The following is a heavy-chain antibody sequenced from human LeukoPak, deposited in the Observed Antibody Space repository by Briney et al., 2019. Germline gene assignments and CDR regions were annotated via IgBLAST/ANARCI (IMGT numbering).Heavy chain of an antibody. V-gene: IGHV3-9*01. CDR2: ISWNSNSI. CDR3: AREGWAFDI. Sequence: GRSLRLSCTASGFTFADYAMHWVRQAPGKGLEWVSGISWNSNSIGYADSVKGRFTISRDNAKNSLYLQMNSLRAEDTAVYYCAREGWAFDIWGQGTMVTVSS. J-gene: IGHJ3*02. CDR1: GFTFADYA.